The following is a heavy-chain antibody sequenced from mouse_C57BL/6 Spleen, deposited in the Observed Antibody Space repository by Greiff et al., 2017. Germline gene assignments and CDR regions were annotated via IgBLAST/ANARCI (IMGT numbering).Heavy chain of an antibody. CDR2: ISDGGSYT. CDR3: ARDRGTLVAYFDY. CDR1: GFTFSSYA. D-gene: IGHD2-2*01. J-gene: IGHJ2*01. V-gene: IGHV5-4*01. Sequence: VMLVESGGGLVKPGGSLKLSCAASGFTFSSYAMSWVRQTPEKRLEWVATISDGGSYTYYPDNVKGRFTIARDNAKNNLYLQMSHLKSEDTAMYYCARDRGTLVAYFDYWGQGTTLTVSS.